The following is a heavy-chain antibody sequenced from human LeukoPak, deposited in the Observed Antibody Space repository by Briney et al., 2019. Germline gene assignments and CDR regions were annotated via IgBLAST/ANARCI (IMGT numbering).Heavy chain of an antibody. CDR2: INHSGST. D-gene: IGHD5-18*01. CDR1: GGSISSYY. Sequence: SETLSLTCTVSGGSISSYYWSWIRQPAGKGLEWIGEINHSGSTNYNPSLKSRVTISVDTSKNQFSLKLSSVTAADTAVYYCARRGYSYGYGNDYWGQGTLVTVSS. CDR3: ARRGYSYGYGNDY. J-gene: IGHJ4*02. V-gene: IGHV4-34*01.